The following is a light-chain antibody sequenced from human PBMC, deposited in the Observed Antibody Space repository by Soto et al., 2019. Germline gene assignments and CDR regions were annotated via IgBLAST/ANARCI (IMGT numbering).Light chain of an antibody. V-gene: IGKV1-39*01. CDR3: QQTYSTPFT. Sequence: IQMTQSPSSLSASVGDRVTITCRASQRISNYLNWYQQKPGKAPKLLIYAASNLQSGVPSRFRGSGSGTDFTLTISNLQPEDFATYDGQQTYSTPFTFGPGTKVDIK. J-gene: IGKJ3*01. CDR2: AAS. CDR1: QRISNY.